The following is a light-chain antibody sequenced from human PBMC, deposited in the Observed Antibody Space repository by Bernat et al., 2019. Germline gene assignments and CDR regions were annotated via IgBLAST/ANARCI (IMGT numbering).Light chain of an antibody. CDR2: GAS. CDR1: QAISKY. J-gene: IGKJ4*01. V-gene: IGKV1-16*01. CDR3: QQYDRYPLA. Sequence: DIQMTQSPSSLSASVGDRVTITCRATQAISKYLAGVQQKPGKAPKSLIYGASTLFSGVPSRFIVSGSETDFTLTISSPQPEDSATYCCQQYDRYPLAFGGGTKVEVK.